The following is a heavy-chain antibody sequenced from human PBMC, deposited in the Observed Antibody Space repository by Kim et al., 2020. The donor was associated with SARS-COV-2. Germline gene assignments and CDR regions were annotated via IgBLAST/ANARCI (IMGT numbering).Heavy chain of an antibody. D-gene: IGHD6-19*01. Sequence: GGSLRRSCAGSRFTFSNAWLSWVRQAPGKGLEWVGHIKSKADGGTTDYAAPVKGRFTISRDDSKNTLFLHMSSLQSEDTAVYYCTTFPVRGLSAFDIWG. V-gene: IGHV3-15*01. CDR1: RFTFSNAW. CDR3: TTFPVRGLSAFDI. J-gene: IGHJ3*02. CDR2: IKSKADGGTT.